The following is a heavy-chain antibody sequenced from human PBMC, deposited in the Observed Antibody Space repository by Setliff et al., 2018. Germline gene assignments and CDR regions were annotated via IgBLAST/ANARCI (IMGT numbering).Heavy chain of an antibody. CDR3: SRLVRYCTTTTCQRLSGGEY. J-gene: IGHJ4*02. D-gene: IGHD2-8*01. CDR1: GYKFADYG. CDR2: IGVYTGKT. V-gene: IGHV1-18*01. Sequence: ASVKVSCKASGYKFADYGITWVRQAPGQGLEWMGWIGVYTGKTYYADRFQGRVTMTTDSSTDTAYLELRSLKSDDTAVYYCSRLVRYCTTTTCQRLSGGEYWGQGTLVTVSS.